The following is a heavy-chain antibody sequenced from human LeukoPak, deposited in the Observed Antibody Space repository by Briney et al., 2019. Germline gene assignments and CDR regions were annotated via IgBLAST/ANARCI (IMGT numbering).Heavy chain of an antibody. Sequence: PSETLSLTCVVSGDSISSYYWTWIRQPPGKGLEWIGYIYYSGTTNYSPSLKSRVTISVDTSKNQFSLKLSSVTSADTAVYYCARGRAWFDPWGQGTLVTVSS. CDR2: IYYSGTT. V-gene: IGHV4-59*01. J-gene: IGHJ5*02. CDR1: GDSISSYY. CDR3: ARGRAWFDP.